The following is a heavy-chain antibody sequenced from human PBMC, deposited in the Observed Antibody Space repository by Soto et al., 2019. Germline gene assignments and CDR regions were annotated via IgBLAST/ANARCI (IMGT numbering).Heavy chain of an antibody. V-gene: IGHV4-34*01. CDR2: INDSGST. D-gene: IGHD3-10*01. Sequence: PSETLSLTCAVYGESFSGHFWSWIRQSPGKGLEWIGEINDSGSTNKNPSLKGRVSISVDTSKNHFSLNLRSLTAADTAVYYCARGRSYYGSGTYAPNSHWFDAWGQGTLVTVSS. CDR1: GESFSGHF. CDR3: ARGRSYYGSGTYAPNSHWFDA. J-gene: IGHJ5*02.